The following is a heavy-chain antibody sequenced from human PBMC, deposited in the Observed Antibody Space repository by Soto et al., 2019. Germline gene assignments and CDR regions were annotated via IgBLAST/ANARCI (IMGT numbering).Heavy chain of an antibody. CDR1: GFTFSSYA. V-gene: IGHV3-23*01. CDR3: AKVGAARRRAYNWFDP. Sequence: GGSLRLSCAASGFTFSSYAMSWVRQAPGKGLEWVSAISGSGGSTYYADSVKGRFTISRDNSKNTLYLQMNSLRAEDTAVYYCAKVGAARRRAYNWFDPWGQGTLVTVSS. CDR2: ISGSGGST. D-gene: IGHD6-6*01. J-gene: IGHJ5*02.